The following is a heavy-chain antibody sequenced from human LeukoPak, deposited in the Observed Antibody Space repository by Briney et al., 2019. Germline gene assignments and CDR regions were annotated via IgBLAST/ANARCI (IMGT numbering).Heavy chain of an antibody. Sequence: SPTLSLTCTVSGGSISSGDYYWSWIRQPPGKGLEWIGYIYYSGSTYYNPSLKSRVTISVDTSKNQFSLKLSSVTAADTAVYYCARSLTIFGVVTDRGQGTLVTVSS. CDR1: GGSISSGDYY. V-gene: IGHV4-30-4*08. D-gene: IGHD3-3*01. J-gene: IGHJ4*02. CDR3: ARSLTIFGVVTD. CDR2: IYYSGST.